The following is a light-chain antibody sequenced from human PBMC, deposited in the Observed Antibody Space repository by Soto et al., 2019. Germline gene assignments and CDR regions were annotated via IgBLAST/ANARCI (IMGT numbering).Light chain of an antibody. Sequence: ETLMTQSPATLSASPGERVTLSCRASQNINFNLAWYQQKPCQAPRVLIYGASSRASGIPDRFSGSGSGTDFTLTISRLEHGDFAFYYCQQYHNWPPLTFGGGTRVELK. CDR2: GAS. J-gene: IGKJ4*01. CDR1: QNINFN. V-gene: IGKV3D-15*01. CDR3: QQYHNWPPLT.